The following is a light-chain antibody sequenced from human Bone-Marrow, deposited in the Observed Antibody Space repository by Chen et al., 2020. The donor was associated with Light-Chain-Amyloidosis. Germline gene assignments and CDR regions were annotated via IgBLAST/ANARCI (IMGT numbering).Light chain of an antibody. CDR1: QSLLHSNGYNY. CDR3: FQPQETPYT. Sequence: DIVMTQSPLSLCVTPGEPASISCTSTQSLLHSNGYNYLAWYLQKPGQSPQLLIHLGSNRAPGVPDRFSGSGSGTDFTLRISRVAAEDVGVYYCFQPQETPYTFGQGTKLEI. J-gene: IGKJ2*01. CDR2: LGS. V-gene: IGKV2-28*01.